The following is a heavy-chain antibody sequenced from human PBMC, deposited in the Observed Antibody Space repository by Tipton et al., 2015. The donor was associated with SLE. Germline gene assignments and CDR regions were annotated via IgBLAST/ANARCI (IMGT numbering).Heavy chain of an antibody. Sequence: TPSLTCTVYGGSLSGYYWSWIRQPPGKGLEWVGEINHSGSTTYNPSLKSRATTSADTSKNQFSLKLSSVTAADTAVYYCVRHSIAAPGHNWFDPWGQGTLVTVSS. CDR3: VRHSIAAPGHNWFDP. J-gene: IGHJ5*02. CDR2: INHSGST. D-gene: IGHD6-6*01. CDR1: GGSLSGYY. V-gene: IGHV4-34*01.